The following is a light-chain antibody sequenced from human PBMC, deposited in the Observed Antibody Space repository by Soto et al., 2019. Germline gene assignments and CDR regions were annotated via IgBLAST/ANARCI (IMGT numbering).Light chain of an antibody. CDR1: QTINTY. J-gene: IGKJ2*01. V-gene: IGKV1-39*01. CDR2: AAF. Sequence: DIQMTQSPSSLSASVGDRVTITCRASQTINTYLNWYQQKLGKAPKLLIYAAFTLQSGVPSRFSGSGSGTDFTLTISSLQPEDFATYYFQQSYSSPRTFGQGTKRQIK. CDR3: QQSYSSPRT.